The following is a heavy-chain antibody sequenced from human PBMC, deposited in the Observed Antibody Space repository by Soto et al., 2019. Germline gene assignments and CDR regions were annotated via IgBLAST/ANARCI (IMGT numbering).Heavy chain of an antibody. CDR3: ASRDPGTSVDY. D-gene: IGHD1-7*01. J-gene: IGHJ4*02. CDR2: IYRTGST. Sequence: SETLSLTCAVSGGSFTSNNWWTWVRQPPGQGLEWIGEIYRTGSTNYNPSLKSRVTISLDKSENQFSLKVTSLTAADTAVYYCASRDPGTSVDYWGQGTLVTVST. CDR1: GGSFTSNNW. V-gene: IGHV4-4*02.